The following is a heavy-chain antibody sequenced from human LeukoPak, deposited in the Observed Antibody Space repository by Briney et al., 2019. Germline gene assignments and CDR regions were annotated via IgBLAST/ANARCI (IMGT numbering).Heavy chain of an antibody. CDR3: AKGGGYYYDTSGYY. J-gene: IGHJ4*02. CDR2: ISYDGNNE. V-gene: IGHV3-30*18. D-gene: IGHD3-22*01. Sequence: PGRSLRLSCAASGFTFSRYAMHWVRQAPGKGLEWVAVISYDGNNELYADSVKGRFIISRDNSKNTLYLQMNSLRAEDTAVYYCAKGGGYYYDTSGYYWGQGALVTVSS. CDR1: GFTFSRYA.